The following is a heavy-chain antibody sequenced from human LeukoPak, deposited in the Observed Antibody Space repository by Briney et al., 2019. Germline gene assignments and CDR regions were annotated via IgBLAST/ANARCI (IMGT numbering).Heavy chain of an antibody. CDR1: GYTFTGYY. Sequence: ASVKVSCKASGYTFTGYYMHWVRQAPGQGLEWMRWINPNSGGTNYAQKFQGRVTMTRDTSISTAYMELSRLRSDDTAVYYCARGQYSGSYPYDYWGQGTLVTVSS. J-gene: IGHJ4*02. D-gene: IGHD1-26*01. CDR2: INPNSGGT. CDR3: ARGQYSGSYPYDY. V-gene: IGHV1-2*02.